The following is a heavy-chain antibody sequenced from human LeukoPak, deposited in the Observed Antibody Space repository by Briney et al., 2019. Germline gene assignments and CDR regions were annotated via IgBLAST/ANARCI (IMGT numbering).Heavy chain of an antibody. J-gene: IGHJ5*02. Sequence: KSSETLSLTCTVSGGSISSYYWSWIWQPPGKGLEWIGYIYYSGSTNYNPSLKSRVTISVDTSKNQFSLKLSSVTAADTAVYYCARSGIAVAGVNWFDPWGQGTLVTVSS. CDR2: IYYSGST. V-gene: IGHV4-59*01. CDR3: ARSGIAVAGVNWFDP. CDR1: GGSISSYY. D-gene: IGHD6-19*01.